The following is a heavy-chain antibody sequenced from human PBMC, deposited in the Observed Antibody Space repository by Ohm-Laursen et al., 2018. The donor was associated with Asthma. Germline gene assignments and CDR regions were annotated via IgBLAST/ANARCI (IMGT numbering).Heavy chain of an antibody. CDR2: ISWNSGRI. D-gene: IGHD6-13*01. V-gene: IGHV3-9*01. CDR1: GFTFTTFW. Sequence: SLRLSCAASGFTFTTFWMHWVRQGPGKGLEWVSGISWNSGRIGYADSVKGRFTTSRDNAENSLYLQMNSLRTEDTALYYCAKGSLAAADYNWFDPWGQGTMVTVSS. CDR3: AKGSLAAADYNWFDP. J-gene: IGHJ5*02.